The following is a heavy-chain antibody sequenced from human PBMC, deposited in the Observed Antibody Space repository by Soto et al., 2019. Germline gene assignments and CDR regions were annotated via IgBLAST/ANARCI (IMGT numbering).Heavy chain of an antibody. V-gene: IGHV4-4*07. CDR2: IYTSGST. J-gene: IGHJ6*02. D-gene: IGHD6-6*01. CDR1: GGSISSYY. CDR3: AREAARSYYYYYYGMDV. Sequence: SETLSLTCTVSGGSISSYYWSWIRQPAGKGLEWIGRIYTSGSTNYNPSLKSRVTMSVDTSKNQFSLKLSSVTAADTAVYYCAREAARSYYYYYYGMDVWGQGTTVTVSS.